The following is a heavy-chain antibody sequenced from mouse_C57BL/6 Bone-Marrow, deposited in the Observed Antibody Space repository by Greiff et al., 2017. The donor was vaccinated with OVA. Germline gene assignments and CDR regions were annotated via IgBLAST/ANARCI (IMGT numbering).Heavy chain of an antibody. CDR1: GFSLTSYG. V-gene: IGHV2-6*01. J-gene: IGHJ3*01. CDR3: ASGGGGPAWFAY. CDR2: IWGVGST. Sequence: QVHVKQSGPGLVAPSQSLSITCTVSGFSLTSYGVDWVRQSPGKGLEWLGVIWGVGSTNYNSALKSRLSISKDNSKSQVFLKMNSLQTDDTAMYYCASGGGGPAWFAYWGQGTLVTVSA. D-gene: IGHD1-1*02.